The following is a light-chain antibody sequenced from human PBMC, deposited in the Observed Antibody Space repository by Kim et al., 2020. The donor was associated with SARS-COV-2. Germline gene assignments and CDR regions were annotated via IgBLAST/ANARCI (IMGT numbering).Light chain of an antibody. Sequence: SYELAQPPSVSVAPGKTARISCGGDNIDYKSVHWYQQKPGQAPVLVMYFDDDRPSGIPERFSGSNSGNTATLTISRVEAADEADYYCQVLDTVGDHRVVFGGGTQLTVL. V-gene: IGLV3-21*04. CDR2: FDD. CDR1: NIDYKS. CDR3: QVLDTVGDHRVV. J-gene: IGLJ2*01.